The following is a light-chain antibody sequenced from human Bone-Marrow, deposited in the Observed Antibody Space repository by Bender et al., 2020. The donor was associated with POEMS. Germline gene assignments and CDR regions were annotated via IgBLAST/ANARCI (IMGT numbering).Light chain of an antibody. CDR2: NDN. Sequence: SSDLTQPRSVSVSPGQTARITCSGDAVASQNVNWYQQKAGQAPILVIYNDNKRPSRIPERFSGFASGTTVALIISGVKAEDEADYYCQSTDTDGSSIFGGGTKLTVL. V-gene: IGLV3-25*02. CDR1: AVASQN. CDR3: QSTDTDGSSI. J-gene: IGLJ2*01.